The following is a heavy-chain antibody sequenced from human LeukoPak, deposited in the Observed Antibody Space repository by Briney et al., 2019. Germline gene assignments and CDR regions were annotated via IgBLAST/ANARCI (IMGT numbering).Heavy chain of an antibody. V-gene: IGHV4-39*01. J-gene: IGHJ5*02. D-gene: IGHD6-19*01. Sequence: SETLSLTCTVSGGSISSSSYYWGWIRQPPGKGLEWIGSIYYSGSTYYNPSLKSRVTISVDTSKNQFSLKLSSVTAADTAVYYCAISSSGCDGHGIHWFDPWGQGTLVTVSS. CDR3: AISSSGCDGHGIHWFDP. CDR2: IYYSGST. CDR1: GGSISSSSYY.